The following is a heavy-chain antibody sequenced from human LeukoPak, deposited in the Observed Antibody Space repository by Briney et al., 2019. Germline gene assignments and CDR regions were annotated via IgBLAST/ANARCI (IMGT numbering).Heavy chain of an antibody. Sequence: GGSLRLSCAASGFTFSSYWMTWVRQAPGKGLEWVANIKQDGSEKFYVDSVRGRFTISRDNAKNSLYLQMNSPRAEDTAVYYCARPPYSGGWYLMFWGQGTLVTVSS. CDR3: ARPPYSGGWYLMF. D-gene: IGHD6-19*01. CDR1: GFTFSSYW. J-gene: IGHJ1*01. V-gene: IGHV3-7*01. CDR2: IKQDGSEK.